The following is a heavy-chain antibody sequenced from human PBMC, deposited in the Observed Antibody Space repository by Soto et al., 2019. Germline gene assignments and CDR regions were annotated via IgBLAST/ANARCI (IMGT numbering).Heavy chain of an antibody. D-gene: IGHD2-21*01. Sequence: EVQLVESGGGLVKPGGSLRLSCAASGFTFNTYDMIWVRQAPGKGLEWVSPITTSSAYIYYADSLKGRITISRDNAKNSLFLQMNSLRAEDTAVYYCVRSGTARLLRHSWFDTWGQGTLVTVSS. V-gene: IGHV3-21*01. CDR3: VRSGTARLLRHSWFDT. CDR1: GFTFNTYD. CDR2: ITTSSAYI. J-gene: IGHJ5*02.